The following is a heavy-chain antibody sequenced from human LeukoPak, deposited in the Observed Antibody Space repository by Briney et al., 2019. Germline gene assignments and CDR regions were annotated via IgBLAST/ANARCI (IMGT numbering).Heavy chain of an antibody. CDR1: GYTFTSYG. J-gene: IGHJ4*02. CDR2: ISAYNGNT. Sequence: ASVKVSCKASGYTFTSYGISWVRQAPGQGLEWMGWISAYNGNTNYAQKLQGRVTMTTDTSTSTAYMELRSLRSDDTAVYYCARDPRHYYDSSGYGDYWGQGTLVTVSS. CDR3: ARDPRHYYDSSGYGDY. D-gene: IGHD3-22*01. V-gene: IGHV1-18*01.